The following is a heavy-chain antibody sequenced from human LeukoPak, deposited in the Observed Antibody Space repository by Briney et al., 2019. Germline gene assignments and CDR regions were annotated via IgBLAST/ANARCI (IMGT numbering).Heavy chain of an antibody. Sequence: GGPRRLPCAASGFPFSTYAMSWFRKAQGKGLEWVSAISGSGGSTYYADSVKGRFTISRDNSKNTLYLQMNSLRAEDTAVYYCAKASGWLVDYWGQGTLVTVSS. V-gene: IGHV3-23*01. J-gene: IGHJ4*02. CDR1: GFPFSTYA. CDR2: ISGSGGST. CDR3: AKASGWLVDY. D-gene: IGHD6-19*01.